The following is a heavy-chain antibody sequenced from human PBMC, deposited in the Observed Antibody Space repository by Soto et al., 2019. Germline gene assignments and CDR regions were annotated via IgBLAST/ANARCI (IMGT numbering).Heavy chain of an antibody. D-gene: IGHD2-15*01. CDR2: IYWDDDK. Sequence: QITLKESGPTLVKPTRTLTLTCTFSGFSLSTSGVGVGWIRQPPGKALEWLALIYWDDDKRYSPSLKSRLTNTQDTAKNQVVLTMTNMDPVDTATYYCAHRPSYCSGGSCYGGAYYFDYWGQGTLVTVSS. CDR3: AHRPSYCSGGSCYGGAYYFDY. V-gene: IGHV2-5*02. J-gene: IGHJ4*02. CDR1: GFSLSTSGVG.